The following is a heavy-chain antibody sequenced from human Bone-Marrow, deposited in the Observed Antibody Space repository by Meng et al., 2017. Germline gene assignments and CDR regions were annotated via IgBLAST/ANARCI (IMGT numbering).Heavy chain of an antibody. J-gene: IGHJ3*02. D-gene: IGHD6-13*01. Sequence: ASVKVSCKASGYTFTSYYMHWVRQAPGQGLEWMGIINPSGGSTSYAQKFQGRVTMTRDTSTSTVYMELSSLRSEDTAVYYCARDTYSSSWYLASAFDIWGQGTMVTVSS. CDR1: GYTFTSYY. V-gene: IGHV1-46*01. CDR2: INPSGGST. CDR3: ARDTYSSSWYLASAFDI.